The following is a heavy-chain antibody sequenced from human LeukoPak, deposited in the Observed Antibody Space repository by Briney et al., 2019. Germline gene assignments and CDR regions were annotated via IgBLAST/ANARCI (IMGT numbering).Heavy chain of an antibody. CDR3: ARARYSSSWYQIIDY. Sequence: PGGSLRLSCAASGFTVSSYAMHWVRQAPGKGLEWVAVISYDGSNKYYADSVKGRFIISRDNSKNTLYLQVNSLRAEDTAVYYCARARYSSSWYQIIDYWGQGTLVTVSS. CDR2: ISYDGSNK. V-gene: IGHV3-30*04. D-gene: IGHD6-13*01. CDR1: GFTVSSYA. J-gene: IGHJ4*02.